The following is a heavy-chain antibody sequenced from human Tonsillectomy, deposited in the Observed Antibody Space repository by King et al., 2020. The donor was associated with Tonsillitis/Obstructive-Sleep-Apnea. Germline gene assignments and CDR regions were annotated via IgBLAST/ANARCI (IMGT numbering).Heavy chain of an antibody. CDR2: ISYDGSSN. CDR1: GFTFSTYA. V-gene: IGHV3-30*04. D-gene: IGHD2/OR15-2a*01. J-gene: IGHJ4*02. Sequence: VQLVESGGGVVQPGRSLRLSCAASGFTFSTYALHWVRQAPGKGLEWVAVISYDGSSNYYADSVKGRFTISRDNSKNTLYLQMNSLRAEDTAVYYCARDSTLYFFDYWGQGTLVTVSS. CDR3: ARDSTLYFFDY.